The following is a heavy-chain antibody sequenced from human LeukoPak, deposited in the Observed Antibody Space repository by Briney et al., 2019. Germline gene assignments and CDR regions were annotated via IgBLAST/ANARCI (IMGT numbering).Heavy chain of an antibody. V-gene: IGHV3-43*02. CDR1: GLTFYDQA. J-gene: IGHJ3*01. CDR2: SGNDGST. Sequence: GGSLRLSCAASGLTFYDQAMHWVRQGPGKGLEWVALSGNDGSTYYSDSVRGRFTISRDSKTSLYLEMDSLRIEDTAFYYCATQTKYYSASAGSYWGAFDLWGQGTMVTVSS. CDR3: ATQTKYYSASAGSYWGAFDL. D-gene: IGHD3-10*01.